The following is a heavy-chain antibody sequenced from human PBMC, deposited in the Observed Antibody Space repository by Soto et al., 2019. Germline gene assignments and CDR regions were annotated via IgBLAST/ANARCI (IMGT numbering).Heavy chain of an antibody. Sequence: GGSLRLSCAASGFTFSSYGMYWVRQAPDKGLEWVAGISYVGSNQYYADSVRGRFTISRDNSKNTLYLQMNSLRTEDTAVYYCAKLLYHYDSSGFTADYWGQGTQVTVSS. V-gene: IGHV3-30*18. CDR3: AKLLYHYDSSGFTADY. J-gene: IGHJ4*02. CDR2: ISYVGSNQ. D-gene: IGHD3-22*01. CDR1: GFTFSSYG.